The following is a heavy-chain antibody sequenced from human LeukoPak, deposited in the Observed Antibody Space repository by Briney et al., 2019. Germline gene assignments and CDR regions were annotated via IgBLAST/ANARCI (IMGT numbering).Heavy chain of an antibody. J-gene: IGHJ4*02. Sequence: ASVKVSCKASGYTFTSYYMHWVRQAPGQGLEWMGIINPSGGSTSYAQKFQGRVTMTRDMSTSTVYMELSSLRSEDTAVYYCAREGYANGSDYWGQGTLVTVSS. CDR2: INPSGGST. D-gene: IGHD2-8*01. V-gene: IGHV1-46*01. CDR1: GYTFTSYY. CDR3: AREGYANGSDY.